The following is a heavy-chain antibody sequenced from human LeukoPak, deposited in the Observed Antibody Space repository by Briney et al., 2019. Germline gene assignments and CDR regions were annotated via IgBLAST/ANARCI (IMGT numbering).Heavy chain of an antibody. CDR3: ARGNDYDSSGYYTYYFDY. V-gene: IGHV4-34*01. CDR2: INHSGST. CDR1: GGSFSGYY. Sequence: SETLSLTCAVYGGSFSGYYWSWIRQPPGKGLEWIGEINHSGSTNYNPPLKSRVTISVDTSKNQFSLKLSSVTAADTAVYYCARGNDYDSSGYYTYYFDYWGQGTLVTVSS. J-gene: IGHJ4*02. D-gene: IGHD3-22*01.